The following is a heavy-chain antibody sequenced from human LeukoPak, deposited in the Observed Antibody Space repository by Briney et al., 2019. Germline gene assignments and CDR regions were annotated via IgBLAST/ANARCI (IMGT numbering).Heavy chain of an antibody. J-gene: IGHJ6*03. CDR3: ARGIITMIVVATNRYYYYMDV. CDR2: IYYSGST. CDR1: GGSISSSSYY. D-gene: IGHD3-22*01. Sequence: SETLSLTCTVSGGSISSSSYYWGWIRQPPGKGLEWIGSIYYSGSTYYNPSLKSRVTISVDTSKNQFSLKLSSVTAADTAVYYCARGIITMIVVATNRYYYYMDVWGKGTTVTVSS. V-gene: IGHV4-39*07.